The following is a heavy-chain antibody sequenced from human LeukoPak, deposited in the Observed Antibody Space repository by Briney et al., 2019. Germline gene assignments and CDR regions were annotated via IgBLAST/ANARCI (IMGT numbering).Heavy chain of an antibody. D-gene: IGHD6-19*01. J-gene: IGHJ6*02. CDR3: ARGTPSSSGWLYYGMDV. CDR2: ISYDGSNK. V-gene: IGHV3-30-3*01. CDR1: GFTFSSYA. Sequence: GGSLRLSCAASGFTFSSYAMHWVRQAPGKGLEWVAVISYDGSNKYYADSVKGRFTISRDNSRNTLYLQMNSLRAEDTAVYYCARGTPSSSGWLYYGMDVWGQGTTVTVSS.